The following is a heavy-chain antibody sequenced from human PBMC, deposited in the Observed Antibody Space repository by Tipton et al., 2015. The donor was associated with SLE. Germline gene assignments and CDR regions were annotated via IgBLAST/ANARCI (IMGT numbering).Heavy chain of an antibody. D-gene: IGHD2-21*01. CDR1: GDSISSSSYY. Sequence: TLSLTCIVSGDSISSSSYYWSWIRQPPGKGLEWIGEINHSGSTNYNPSLKSRVTISIDTSKNRFSLRVSSVTAADTAVYYCARGFRPYYFDPWGQGTLVTVSS. CDR3: ARGFRPYYFDP. J-gene: IGHJ4*02. CDR2: INHSGST. V-gene: IGHV4-39*07.